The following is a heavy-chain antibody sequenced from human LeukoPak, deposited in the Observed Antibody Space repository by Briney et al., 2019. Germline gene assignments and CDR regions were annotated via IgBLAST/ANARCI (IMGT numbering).Heavy chain of an antibody. D-gene: IGHD5-18*01. Sequence: GGSLRLSCAASAFTFSTYNMNWVRQAPGKGLEWVSSISSSSSYIYYADSVKGRFTISRDNAKNSLYLQMNSLRAEDTAVYYCAQAGYSYGPIDYWGQGTLVTVSS. V-gene: IGHV3-21*01. CDR2: ISSSSSYI. CDR3: AQAGYSYGPIDY. CDR1: AFTFSTYN. J-gene: IGHJ4*02.